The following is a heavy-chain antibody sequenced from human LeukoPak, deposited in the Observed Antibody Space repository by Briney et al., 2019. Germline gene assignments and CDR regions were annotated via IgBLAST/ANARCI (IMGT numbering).Heavy chain of an antibody. Sequence: SETLSLTCTVSGGSIRSSYYYWGWIRQPPGKGLEWIGSIYDSGSTYYNPSLKSRVTISVDTSKNQFSLKLSSVTAADTAVYYCAGLPRAGSNDYWGQGTLVTVSS. CDR2: IYDSGST. CDR1: GGSIRSSYYY. J-gene: IGHJ4*02. V-gene: IGHV4-39*07. D-gene: IGHD3-10*01. CDR3: AGLPRAGSNDY.